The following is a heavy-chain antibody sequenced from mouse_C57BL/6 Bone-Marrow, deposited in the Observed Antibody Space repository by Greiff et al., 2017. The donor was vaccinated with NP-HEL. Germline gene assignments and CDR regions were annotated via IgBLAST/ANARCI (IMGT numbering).Heavy chain of an antibody. J-gene: IGHJ2*01. CDR1: GFTFSDYY. CDR3: ARGYYYGSFYFDY. CDR2: INYDGSST. V-gene: IGHV5-16*01. Sequence: EVMLVESEGGLVQPGSSMKLSCTASGFTFSDYYMAWVRQVPEKGLEWVANINYDGSSTYYLDSLKSRFIISRDNAKNILYLQMSSLKSEDTATYYCARGYYYGSFYFDYWGQGTTLTVSS. D-gene: IGHD1-1*01.